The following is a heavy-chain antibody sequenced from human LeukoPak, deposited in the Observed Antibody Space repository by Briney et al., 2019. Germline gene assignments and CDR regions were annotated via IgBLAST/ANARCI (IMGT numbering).Heavy chain of an antibody. CDR2: IYPGDSDT. V-gene: IGHV5-51*01. CDR3: ARLHRPPYNLFDP. J-gene: IGHJ5*02. Sequence: RGESLNISCKGSGYRFTSYWIGWVRQMPGKGLEWMGTIYPGDSDTRYSPSFQGQVTISADKSISTDYLQWSSLKASDTAMYYCARLHRPPYNLFDPWGQGTLVTVSS. D-gene: IGHD3-16*01. CDR1: GYRFTSYW.